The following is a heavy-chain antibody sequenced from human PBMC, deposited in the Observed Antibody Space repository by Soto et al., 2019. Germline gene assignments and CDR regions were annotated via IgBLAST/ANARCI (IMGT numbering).Heavy chain of an antibody. CDR1: GFIFNRFG. Sequence: GGSLRLSCAASGFIFNRFGMHWVRQAPGKGLEWVSAISGSGGSTYYADSVKGRFTISRDNSKNTLYLQMNSLRAEDTAVYYPVLLWFGELPTYFDYWGQGTLVTVSS. D-gene: IGHD3-10*01. V-gene: IGHV3-23*01. J-gene: IGHJ4*02. CDR3: VLLWFGELPTYFDY. CDR2: ISGSGGST.